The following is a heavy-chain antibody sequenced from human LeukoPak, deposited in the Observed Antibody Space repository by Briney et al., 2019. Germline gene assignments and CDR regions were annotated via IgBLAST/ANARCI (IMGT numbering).Heavy chain of an antibody. CDR1: GFIFKNYW. V-gene: IGHV3-7*01. J-gene: IGHJ4*02. Sequence: GGSLRLSCAASGFIFKNYWMSWVRQAPGKGLEWVASIKHDGSEKYYVDSVRGRFTISRDNTKNSLYLQMSSLRAEDTAVYYCATDRGWRTSGYYLYYFEYWGQGTLVTFTS. CDR2: IKHDGSEK. D-gene: IGHD3-3*01. CDR3: ATDRGWRTSGYYLYYFEY.